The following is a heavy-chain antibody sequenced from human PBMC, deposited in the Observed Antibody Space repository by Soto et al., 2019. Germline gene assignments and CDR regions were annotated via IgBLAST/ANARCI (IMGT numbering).Heavy chain of an antibody. V-gene: IGHV1-2*04. J-gene: IGHJ6*02. D-gene: IGHD2-8*01. CDR1: GYSFTDYH. CDR2: INPKSGGT. CDR3: ARGDSTDCSNGVCSFFYNHDMDV. Sequence: ASVKVSCQASGYSFTDYHIHWVRQAPGQGLEWLGRINPKSGGTSTAQKFQGWVTMTTDTSISTASMELTRLTSDDTAIYYCARGDSTDCSNGVCSFFYNHDMDVWGQGTTVTVSS.